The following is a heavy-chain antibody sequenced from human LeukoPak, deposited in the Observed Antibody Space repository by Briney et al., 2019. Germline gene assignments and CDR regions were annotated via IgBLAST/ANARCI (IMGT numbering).Heavy chain of an antibody. J-gene: IGHJ4*02. D-gene: IGHD3-22*01. Sequence: GGSLRLSCAASGFTFSSYGMHWVRQAPGKGLEWVAVISYDGSNKYYADSVKGRFTISRDNSKNTLYLQMNSLRAEDTAVYYCAKIKPPSYYYDSSGYLAYFDYWGQGTLVTVSS. CDR1: GFTFSSYG. V-gene: IGHV3-30*18. CDR2: ISYDGSNK. CDR3: AKIKPPSYYYDSSGYLAYFDY.